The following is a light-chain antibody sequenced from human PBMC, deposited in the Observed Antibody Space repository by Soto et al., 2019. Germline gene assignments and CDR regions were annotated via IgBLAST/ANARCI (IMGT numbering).Light chain of an antibody. Sequence: EIVMTQSPATLSVSPGERATLSCRASQSVSSNLAWYQQKPGQAPRRLIYGASTRATGIPARFSGSGSGTEFTLTISSLQSEDFAVYYCQQYNNWPPVTFGPGTKVDIK. CDR1: QSVSSN. CDR2: GAS. CDR3: QQYNNWPPVT. V-gene: IGKV3-15*01. J-gene: IGKJ3*01.